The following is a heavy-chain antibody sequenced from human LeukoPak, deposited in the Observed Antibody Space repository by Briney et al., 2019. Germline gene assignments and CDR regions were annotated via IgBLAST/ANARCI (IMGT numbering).Heavy chain of an antibody. J-gene: IGHJ4*02. Sequence: LSLTCAVYGGSFSGYYWSWIRQAPGKGLEWVSYISSSGSTIYYADSVKGRFTISRDNAKNSLYLQMNSLRAEDTAEYYCARGYSSSSGVYFDYWGQGTLVTVSS. CDR3: ARGYSSSSGVYFDY. CDR2: ISSSGSTI. D-gene: IGHD6-6*01. CDR1: GGSFSGYY. V-gene: IGHV3-11*01.